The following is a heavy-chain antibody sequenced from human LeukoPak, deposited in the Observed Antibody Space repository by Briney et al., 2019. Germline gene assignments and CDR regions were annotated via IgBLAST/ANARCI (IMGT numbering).Heavy chain of an antibody. V-gene: IGHV4-34*01. CDR3: ARYRIAVAGTRYYFDY. J-gene: IGHJ4*02. Sequence: SETLSLTCAVYGGSFSGYYWSWIRQPPGKGLEWIGEINHRGSTNYNPSLKSRVTISVDTSKNQFSLKLSSVTAADTAVYYCARYRIAVAGTRYYFDYWGQGTLVTVSS. CDR2: INHRGST. D-gene: IGHD6-19*01. CDR1: GGSFSGYY.